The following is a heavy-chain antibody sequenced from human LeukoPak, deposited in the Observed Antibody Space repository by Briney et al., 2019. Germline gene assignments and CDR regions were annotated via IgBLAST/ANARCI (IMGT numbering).Heavy chain of an antibody. CDR3: VRDMGYYDKV. Sequence: GGSLRLSCAASGFTVSNNYMSWVRQAPGKGLEWVSVIYSGDNTYYVESVKGRFTISRDNAKNTLYLQMNSLRAEDTAVYYCVRDMGYYDKVWGQGTLVTVSS. CDR2: IYSGDNT. V-gene: IGHV3-66*01. CDR1: GFTVSNNY. D-gene: IGHD3-22*01. J-gene: IGHJ4*02.